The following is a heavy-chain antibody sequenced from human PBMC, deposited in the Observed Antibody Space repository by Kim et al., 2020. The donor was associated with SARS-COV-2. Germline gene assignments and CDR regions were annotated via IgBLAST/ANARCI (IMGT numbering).Heavy chain of an antibody. CDR2: ISGSGGTT. D-gene: IGHD6-13*01. CDR3: AINRPGYSSTWYPGD. Sequence: GGSLRLSCAASGFTFSSYAMSWVRQAPGKGLEWVSDISGSGGTTYYVDSVKGRFTISRDNSKNTLYLQMNSLRAEDTAVYYCAINRPGYSSTWYPGDWGQGILVTVSS. V-gene: IGHV3-23*01. J-gene: IGHJ4*02. CDR1: GFTFSSYA.